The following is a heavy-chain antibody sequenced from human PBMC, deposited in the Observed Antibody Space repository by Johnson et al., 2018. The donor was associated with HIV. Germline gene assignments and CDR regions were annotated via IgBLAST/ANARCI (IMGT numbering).Heavy chain of an antibody. V-gene: IGHV3-30-3*01. CDR1: GFTFSSYA. Sequence: QVQLLESGGGVVQPGRSLRLSCAASGFTFSSYAMHWVRQAPGKGLEWVAVISYDGSNKYYADSVKGRFTISRDNSKNTLYLQMNSLRAEDTAVYYCARVISGWYQANAFDIWGQGTMVTVSS. CDR3: ARVISGWYQANAFDI. D-gene: IGHD6-19*01. J-gene: IGHJ3*02. CDR2: ISYDGSNK.